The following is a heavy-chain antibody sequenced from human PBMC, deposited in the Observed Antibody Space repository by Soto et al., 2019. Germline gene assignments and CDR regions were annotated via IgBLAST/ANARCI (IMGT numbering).Heavy chain of an antibody. CDR3: ARDLADVHLWDAFDV. CDR1: GDTFNSYG. Sequence: HVQLVQSGPELKKPGSSVKVSCKAPGDTFNSYGISWVRQAPGQALEWMCGIVPMLGTTNLALKFEDRVTITADELTTTVYMEIRGLTSEDTAVYYCARDLADVHLWDAFDVWGHGTRVTVSS. CDR2: IVPMLGTT. D-gene: IGHD6-13*01. J-gene: IGHJ3*01. V-gene: IGHV1-69*01.